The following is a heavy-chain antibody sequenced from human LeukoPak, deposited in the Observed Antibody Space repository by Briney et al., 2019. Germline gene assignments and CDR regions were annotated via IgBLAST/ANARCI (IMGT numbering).Heavy chain of an antibody. CDR1: GFTFSSYA. Sequence: GGSLRLSCAASGFTFSSYAMSWVRQAPGKGLEWVSAISGSGGSSTYYADSVKGRFAISRDNSKNTLYLQMNSLRAEDTAVYYCANSAAVGTFYWGQGTLVTVSS. CDR2: ISGSGGSST. D-gene: IGHD6-13*01. J-gene: IGHJ4*02. CDR3: ANSAAVGTFY. V-gene: IGHV3-23*01.